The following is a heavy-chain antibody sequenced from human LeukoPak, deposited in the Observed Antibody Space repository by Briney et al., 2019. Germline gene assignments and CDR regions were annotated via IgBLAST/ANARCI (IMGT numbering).Heavy chain of an antibody. J-gene: IGHJ5*02. CDR1: GGSFSGYY. D-gene: IGHD1-1*01. V-gene: IGHV4-34*01. CDR2: INHSGST. CDR3: ARLSLELEFGVDP. Sequence: SETLSLTCAVYGGSFSGYYWSWIRQPPGKGLEWIGEINHSGSTNYNPSLKSRVTISVDSSKNQFSLKLSSVTAADTAVYYCARLSLELEFGVDPWGQGTLVTVSS.